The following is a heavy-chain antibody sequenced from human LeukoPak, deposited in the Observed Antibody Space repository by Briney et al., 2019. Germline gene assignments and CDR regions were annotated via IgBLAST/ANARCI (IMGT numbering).Heavy chain of an antibody. CDR2: IKQDGSEK. J-gene: IGHJ6*03. CDR3: ARGHCSGGSCYSGRSYYYYMDV. Sequence: GGSLRLSCAASGFTFTTYWMGWVRQAPGKGLEWVANIKQDGSEKYYVDSVKGRFTISRDNAKNSLSLQMNSLRAEDTAVYYCARGHCSGGSCYSGRSYYYYMDVWGKGTTVTISS. D-gene: IGHD2-15*01. V-gene: IGHV3-7*01. CDR1: GFTFTTYW.